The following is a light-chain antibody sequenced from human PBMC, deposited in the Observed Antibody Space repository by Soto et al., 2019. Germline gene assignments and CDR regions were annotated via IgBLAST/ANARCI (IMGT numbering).Light chain of an antibody. Sequence: DIQMTQSPSTLSGSVGDRVTITCRASQTISSWLAWYQQKPGKAPKLLIYKASTLKSGVPSRFSGSGSGTDFTLTSSRLRPDDFATYYCQHYNSYSQAFGQGTKVDLK. V-gene: IGKV1-5*03. CDR3: QHYNSYSQA. CDR1: QTISSW. J-gene: IGKJ1*01. CDR2: KAS.